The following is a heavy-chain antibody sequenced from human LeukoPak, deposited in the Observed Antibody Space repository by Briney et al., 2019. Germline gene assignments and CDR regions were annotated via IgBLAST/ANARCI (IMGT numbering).Heavy chain of an antibody. D-gene: IGHD3-10*01. CDR3: ARAEGESDYYGSGSYYNPPDY. CDR2: IYHSGST. J-gene: IGHJ4*02. CDR1: GGSISSSNW. V-gene: IGHV4-4*02. Sequence: SGTLSLTCAVSGGSISSSNWWSWVRQPPGKGLEWIGEIYHSGSTNYNPSLKSRVTISVDKSKNQFSLKLSSVTAADTAVYYCARAEGESDYYGSGSYYNPPDYWGQGTLVTVSS.